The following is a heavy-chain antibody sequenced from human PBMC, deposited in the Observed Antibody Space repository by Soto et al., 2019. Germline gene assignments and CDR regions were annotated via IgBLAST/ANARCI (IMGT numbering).Heavy chain of an antibody. CDR3: ARLEEATAGY. CDR2: IYPGDSDT. Sequence: GESLKISCKGSGYDFIDYWIGWVRQMPGKGLEWVGMIYPGDSDTRYSPSFQGQVTISADRSITTTYLQWSSLKASDTAIYYCARLEEATAGYWGQGTLVTVSS. V-gene: IGHV5-51*01. J-gene: IGHJ4*02. D-gene: IGHD1-26*01. CDR1: GYDFIDYW.